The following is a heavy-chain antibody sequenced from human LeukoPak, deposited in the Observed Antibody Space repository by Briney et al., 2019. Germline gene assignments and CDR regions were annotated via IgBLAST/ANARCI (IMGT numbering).Heavy chain of an antibody. D-gene: IGHD3-22*01. CDR1: GYFFNTYA. CDR2: ISTYNGNT. J-gene: IGHJ3*01. Sequence: GASVKVSCKASGYFFNTYALNWVRLAPGQGVEWMGWISTYNGNTKYAEKVQGRVTMTIDTSTSTAYMEPRSLTSDGTAVYYCARDRYPSSGYYYEDTFQVWGQGTMVTVSS. V-gene: IGHV1-18*01. CDR3: ARDRYPSSGYYYEDTFQV.